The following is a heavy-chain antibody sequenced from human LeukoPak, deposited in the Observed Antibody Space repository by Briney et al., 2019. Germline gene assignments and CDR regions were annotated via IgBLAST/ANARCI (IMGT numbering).Heavy chain of an antibody. J-gene: IGHJ4*02. V-gene: IGHV3-30-3*01. CDR3: ARDLSGYYYFDY. CDR2: ISYDGTNK. CDR1: GFTFSSYA. Sequence: GGSLRLSCAASGFTFSSYAMHWVRQAPGKGLEWVSVISYDGTNKYYADSVKGRFTISRDNSKNTMYPQMNSLRVEDAAVYYCARDLSGYYYFDYWGQGTLVTVSS. D-gene: IGHD3-22*01.